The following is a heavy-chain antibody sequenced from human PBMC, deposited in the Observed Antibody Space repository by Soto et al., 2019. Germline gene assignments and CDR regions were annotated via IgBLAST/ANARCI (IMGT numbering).Heavy chain of an antibody. CDR2: IYPGDSDT. D-gene: IGHD2-15*01. Sequence: GESLKISCKGSGYSFTSYWIGWVRQMPGKGLEWMGIIYPGDSDTRYSPSFQGQVTISADKSISTAYLQWSSLKASDTAMYYCARHSACSGGSCPLTRLLGWFDPWGQGTLVTVSS. CDR1: GYSFTSYW. J-gene: IGHJ5*02. CDR3: ARHSACSGGSCPLTRLLGWFDP. V-gene: IGHV5-51*01.